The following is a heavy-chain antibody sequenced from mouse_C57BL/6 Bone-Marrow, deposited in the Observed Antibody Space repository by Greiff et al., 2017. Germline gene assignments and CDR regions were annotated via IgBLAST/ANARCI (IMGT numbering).Heavy chain of an antibody. V-gene: IGHV1-50*01. CDR2: IDPSDSYT. J-gene: IGHJ1*03. Sequence: QVQLQQPGAELVKPGASVKLSCKASGYTFTSYWMQWVKQRPGQGLEWIGEIDPSDSYTNYNQKFKGKATLTVDTSSSTAYMQLSSLTSEDSAVYYCLTTVVAPYWYFDVWGTGTTVTVSS. CDR1: GYTFTSYW. D-gene: IGHD1-1*01. CDR3: LTTVVAPYWYFDV.